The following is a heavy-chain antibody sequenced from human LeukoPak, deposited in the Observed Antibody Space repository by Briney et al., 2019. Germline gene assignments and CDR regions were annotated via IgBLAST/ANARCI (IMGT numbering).Heavy chain of an antibody. CDR2: IYPGDSDT. J-gene: IGHJ5*02. V-gene: IGHV5-51*01. D-gene: IGHD4-23*01. CDR1: GYLFTSYW. Sequence: GESLKISCQGSGYLFTSYWIGWVRPVPGKGLEWMGIIYPGDSDTRYSPSFQGQVTISADKSISTAYLQWSSLKASDTAMYYCARHGEYGGNTWFDPWGQGTLVTVSS. CDR3: ARHGEYGGNTWFDP.